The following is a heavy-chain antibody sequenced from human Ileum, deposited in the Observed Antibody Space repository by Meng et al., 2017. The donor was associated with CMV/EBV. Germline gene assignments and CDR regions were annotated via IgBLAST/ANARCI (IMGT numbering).Heavy chain of an antibody. D-gene: IGHD3-3*01. Sequence: VQVQRGGAGLWKPSVPLSLMCAVYGGSFSEYHWSWIRQPPGKGLEWIGEINHGGSSNYNPSLKSRVTISVDRSRNQVSLKLTSVTAADTAVYYCARASPQRRFLSYWGQGTLVTVSS. CDR1: GGSFSEYH. CDR3: ARASPQRRFLSY. J-gene: IGHJ4*02. CDR2: INHGGSS. V-gene: IGHV4-34*01.